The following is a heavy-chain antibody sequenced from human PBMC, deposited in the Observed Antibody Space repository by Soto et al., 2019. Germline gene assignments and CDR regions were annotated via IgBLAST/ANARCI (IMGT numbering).Heavy chain of an antibody. D-gene: IGHD3-3*01. Sequence: ASVKVSCKTSGFTFTNYAINWVRQAPGQGLQWMGWISAYSGDTKYAQRFQDRLTVTTDPSTITAYMELRSLRSDDTAVYYCARDGRAFSIFGETMDVWGQGTTVTVSS. J-gene: IGHJ6*02. CDR1: GFTFTNYA. CDR3: ARDGRAFSIFGETMDV. V-gene: IGHV1-18*01. CDR2: ISAYSGDT.